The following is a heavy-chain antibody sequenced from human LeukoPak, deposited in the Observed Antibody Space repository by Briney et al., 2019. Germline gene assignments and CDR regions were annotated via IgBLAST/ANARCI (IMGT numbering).Heavy chain of an antibody. J-gene: IGHJ4*02. V-gene: IGHV4-34*01. D-gene: IGHD1-26*01. Sequence: SDTLPLTCTVYGGCSSQYYWNWIRQPPAKGLDGIGEISHGGSTNYNPSLKSRVTMSVDRSKNQFSLRLSSVTAADTALYYCARSEVVSATVSVSWGQGTLVTVSS. CDR2: ISHGGST. CDR3: ARSEVVSATVSVS. CDR1: GGCSSQYY.